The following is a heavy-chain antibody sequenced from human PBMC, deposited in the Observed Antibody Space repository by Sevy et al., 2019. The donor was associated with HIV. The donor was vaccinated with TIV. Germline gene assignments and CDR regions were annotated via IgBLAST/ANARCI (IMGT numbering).Heavy chain of an antibody. V-gene: IGHV1-69*13. J-gene: IGHJ4*02. Sequence: ASVKVSCKASGGTFRSYAISWVRQALGQGLEWMGGIIPIFGTANYAQKFQGRVTITADESTSTAYMELSSLRSEDTAVYYCARTLVGAMEHFDYWGQGTLVTVSS. CDR3: ARTLVGAMEHFDY. D-gene: IGHD5-18*01. CDR1: GGTFRSYA. CDR2: IIPIFGTA.